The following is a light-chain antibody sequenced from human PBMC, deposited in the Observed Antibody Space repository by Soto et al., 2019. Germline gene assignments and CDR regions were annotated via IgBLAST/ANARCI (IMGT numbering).Light chain of an antibody. J-gene: IGKJ1*01. Sequence: DIQMTQSPSSVSACVGDRVTISCRASQGSSSWLAWYQQKPGKAPKLLIYAACSWQSGVPSRFRGSGSGTDFTLTISRLKPEDFATYSSEQAKSLPPTFGQATKLDIK. CDR3: EQAKSLPPT. CDR1: QGSSSW. CDR2: AAC. V-gene: IGKV1-12*01.